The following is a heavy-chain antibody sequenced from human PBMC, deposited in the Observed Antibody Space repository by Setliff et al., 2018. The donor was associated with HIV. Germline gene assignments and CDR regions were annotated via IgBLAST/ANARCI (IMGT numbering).Heavy chain of an antibody. J-gene: IGHJ1*01. CDR2: SSGSGGTT. CDR1: GFTFSRYA. V-gene: IGHV3-23*01. D-gene: IGHD3-9*01. Sequence: PGGSLRLSCAASGFTFSRYAMNWVRQAPGKGLEWVSSSSGSGGTTYDADSVKGRFTISRDNSKNTLYLQVNSRRAEDTAVYYCAKGADYDIFTGYYTEYFQNWGQGTLVTVS. CDR3: AKGADYDIFTGYYTEYFQN.